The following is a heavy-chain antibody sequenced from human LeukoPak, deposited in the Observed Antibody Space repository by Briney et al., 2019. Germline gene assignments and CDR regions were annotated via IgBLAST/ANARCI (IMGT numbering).Heavy chain of an antibody. CDR1: GYSISSGYY. CDR2: IYHSGST. Sequence: SETLSLTCTVSGYSISSGYYWGWIRQPPGKGLGWIGSIYHSGSTYYNPSLKSRVTISVDTSKNQFSLKLSSVTAADTAVYYCARVPRLDTGAYFDYWGQGTLVTVSS. CDR3: ARVPRLDTGAYFDY. D-gene: IGHD1-1*01. V-gene: IGHV4-38-2*02. J-gene: IGHJ4*02.